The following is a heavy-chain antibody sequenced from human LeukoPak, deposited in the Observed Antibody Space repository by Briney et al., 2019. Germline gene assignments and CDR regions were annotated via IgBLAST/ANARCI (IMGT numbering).Heavy chain of an antibody. CDR1: GFTFGDYA. Sequence: GGSLRLSCTASGFTFGDYAMSWFRQAPGKGLEWVGFIRGKAYGGTTEYAASVKGRFTISRDDSKSIAYLQMNSLKTEDTAVYYCTTSTEDIVVVTASYWGQGTLVTVSS. CDR3: TTSTEDIVVVTASY. V-gene: IGHV3-49*03. J-gene: IGHJ4*02. D-gene: IGHD2-21*02. CDR2: IRGKAYGGTT.